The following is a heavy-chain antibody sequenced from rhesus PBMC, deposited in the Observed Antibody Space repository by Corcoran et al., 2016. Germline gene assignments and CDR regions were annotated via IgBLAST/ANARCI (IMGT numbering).Heavy chain of an antibody. CDR2: INGNTGNT. J-gene: IGHJ4*01. CDR3: TREKAASIDY. Sequence: QVQLQESGPGLVKPSETLSLTCPVSGASISRDWCSWVRQPPGKGLEWIVEINGNTGNTKDKPSRERRVNMSKDASKKQFSLKLTSVTAADTAVYHCTREKAASIDYWGQGVLVTASS. D-gene: IGHD6-31*01. V-gene: IGHV4-80*01. CDR1: GASISRDW.